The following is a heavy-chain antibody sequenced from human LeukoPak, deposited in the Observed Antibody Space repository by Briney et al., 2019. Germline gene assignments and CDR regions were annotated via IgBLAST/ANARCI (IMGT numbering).Heavy chain of an antibody. D-gene: IGHD3-10*01. J-gene: IGHJ6*02. Sequence: PGRSLRLSCAASGFIFSSYGMHWVRQAPGKGLEWVAVISYDGSNKYYADSVKGRFTISRDNSKNTLYLQMNSLRAEDTAVYYCAKDQGYYGSGSPYYYYGMDVWGQGTTVTVSS. CDR1: GFIFSSYG. CDR2: ISYDGSNK. V-gene: IGHV3-30*18. CDR3: AKDQGYYGSGSPYYYYGMDV.